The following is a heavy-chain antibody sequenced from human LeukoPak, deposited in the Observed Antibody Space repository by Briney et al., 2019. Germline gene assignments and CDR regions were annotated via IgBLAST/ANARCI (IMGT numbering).Heavy chain of an antibody. CDR3: AYTRSLYYYYMDV. V-gene: IGHV1-69*13. CDR2: IIPIFGTA. J-gene: IGHJ6*03. Sequence: ASVEVSCKASGYTFTSYGISWVRQAPGQGLEWMGGIIPIFGTANYAQKFQGRVTITADESTSTAYMELSSLRSEDTAVYYCAYTRSLYYYYMDVWGKGTTVTVSS. D-gene: IGHD4-11*01. CDR1: GYTFTSYG.